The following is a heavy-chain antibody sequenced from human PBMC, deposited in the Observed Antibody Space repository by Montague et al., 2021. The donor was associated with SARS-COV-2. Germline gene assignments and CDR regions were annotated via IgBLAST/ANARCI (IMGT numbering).Heavy chain of an antibody. D-gene: IGHD4-17*01. V-gene: IGHV4-61*02. CDR1: GGSIRSGSYY. CDR3: ARDYGDYSYYYGLDV. J-gene: IGHJ6*02. CDR2: IYSSGST. Sequence: TLSLTCTVSGGSIRSGSYYWSWIRQPAGKGLEWIGRIYSSGSTNCXXXLKSRVTMSVDTSKNQFSLKVSSVTAADTAVYYCARDYGDYSYYYGLDVWGQGTTVTVSS.